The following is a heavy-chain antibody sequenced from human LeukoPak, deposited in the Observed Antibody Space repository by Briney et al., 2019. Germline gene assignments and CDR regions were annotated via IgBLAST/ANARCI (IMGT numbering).Heavy chain of an antibody. D-gene: IGHD6-19*01. CDR2: TIPILGVA. J-gene: IGHJ4*02. CDR3: ARDNSIGWRPYYFDY. CDR1: GGTFSSYA. Sequence: SVKASCKASGGTFSSYAISWVRQAPGQGLEWMGRTIPILGVANYAQKFQGRLTITADKSTTTAYMELSSLRSEDTAVYYCARDNSIGWRPYYFDYWGQGTLVTVSS. V-gene: IGHV1-69*04.